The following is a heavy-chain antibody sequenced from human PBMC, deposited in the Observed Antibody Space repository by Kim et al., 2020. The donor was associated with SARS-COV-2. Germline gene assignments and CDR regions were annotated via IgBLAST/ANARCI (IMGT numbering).Heavy chain of an antibody. CDR2: INEHGSEK. Sequence: GGSLRLSCAASGSTFSKYWMTWVRQAPGKGLEWVANINEHGSEKLYVDAVKGRFSISRDNAKNSLYLQMNSLRTEDTAVYFCARETWRRALDIWGQGKVV. J-gene: IGHJ3*02. V-gene: IGHV3-7*03. CDR3: ARETWRRALDI. CDR1: GSTFSKYW. D-gene: IGHD3-3*01.